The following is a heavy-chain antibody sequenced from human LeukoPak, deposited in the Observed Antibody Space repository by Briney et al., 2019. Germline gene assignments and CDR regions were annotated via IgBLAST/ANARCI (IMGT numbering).Heavy chain of an antibody. V-gene: IGHV3-53*04. Sequence: PGGSLRLSCAASGFTVSSNYMSWVRQAPGKGLEWVSVIYSGGSTYYADSVKGRFTISRHSSKNTLYLQMNSLRAEDTAVYYCARANYYDSSGRPGYFDYWGQGTLVTVSS. D-gene: IGHD3-22*01. CDR2: IYSGGST. J-gene: IGHJ4*02. CDR3: ARANYYDSSGRPGYFDY. CDR1: GFTVSSNY.